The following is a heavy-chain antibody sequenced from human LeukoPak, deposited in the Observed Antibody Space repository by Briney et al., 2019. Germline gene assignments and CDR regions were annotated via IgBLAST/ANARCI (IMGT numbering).Heavy chain of an antibody. CDR3: ARGDRVLRFLEWLFYDY. CDR1: GGSFSGYY. CDR2: INHSGST. J-gene: IGHJ4*02. D-gene: IGHD3-3*01. V-gene: IGHV4-34*01. Sequence: PSETLSLTCAVYGGSFSGYYWSWIRQPPGKGLEWIGEINHSGSTNYNPSLKSRVTISVDTSKNQFSLKLSSVTAADTAVYYCARGDRVLRFLEWLFYDYWGQGTLVTVSS.